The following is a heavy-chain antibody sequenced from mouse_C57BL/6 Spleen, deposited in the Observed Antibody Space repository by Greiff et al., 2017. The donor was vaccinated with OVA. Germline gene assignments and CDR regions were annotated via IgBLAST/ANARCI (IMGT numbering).Heavy chain of an antibody. J-gene: IGHJ1*03. V-gene: IGHV1-26*01. CDR2: INPNNGGT. CDR1: GYTFTDYY. Sequence: EVQLQQSGPELVKPGASVKISCKASGYTFTDYYMNWVKQSHGKSLEWIGDINPNNGGTSYNQKFKGKATLTVDKSSSTAYMELRSLTSEDSAVYYCASPPITTEGYFDVWGTGTTVTVSS. CDR3: ASPPITTEGYFDV. D-gene: IGHD1-1*01.